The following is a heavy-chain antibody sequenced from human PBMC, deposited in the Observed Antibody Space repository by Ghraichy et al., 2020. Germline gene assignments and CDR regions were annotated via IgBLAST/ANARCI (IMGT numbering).Heavy chain of an antibody. CDR3: ARLTDACYDILTGYCFDY. CDR2: IYYSGST. V-gene: IGHV4-39*01. Sequence: SETLSLTCTVSGGSISSSSYYWGWIRQPPGKGLEWIGSIYYSGSTYYNPSLKSRVTISVDTSKNQFSLKLSSVTAADTAVYYCARLTDACYDILTGYCFDYWGQGTLVTVSS. CDR1: GGSISSSSYY. J-gene: IGHJ4*02. D-gene: IGHD3-9*01.